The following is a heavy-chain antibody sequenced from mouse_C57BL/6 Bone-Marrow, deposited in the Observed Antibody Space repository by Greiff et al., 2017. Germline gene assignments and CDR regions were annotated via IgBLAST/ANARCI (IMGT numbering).Heavy chain of an antibody. CDR1: GYTFTSYW. D-gene: IGHD2-3*01. CDR2: IDPSDSYT. Sequence: VQLQQPGAELVMPGASVKLSCKASGYTFTSYWMHWVKQRPGQGLEWIGEIDPSDSYTNYNQKFKGKSTLTVDKSSSTAYMQLSSLTSEVSAVYYCARGGYLAWFAYWGQGTLVTVSA. CDR3: ARGGYLAWFAY. V-gene: IGHV1-69*01. J-gene: IGHJ3*01.